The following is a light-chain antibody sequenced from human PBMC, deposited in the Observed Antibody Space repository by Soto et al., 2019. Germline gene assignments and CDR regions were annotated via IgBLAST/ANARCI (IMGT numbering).Light chain of an antibody. J-gene: IGKJ4*01. V-gene: IGKV1-33*01. CDR2: AAS. CDR1: HDIRND. CDR3: QQYDNLPLT. Sequence: NELTQSPSSLSAPVGDRVTITCQASHDIRNDLNWYQQKSGKAPKLLIHAASTLEAGVPSRFSGSGSGTDFTFTISVLQPEDVATYDCQQYDNLPLTFGGGTKVDI.